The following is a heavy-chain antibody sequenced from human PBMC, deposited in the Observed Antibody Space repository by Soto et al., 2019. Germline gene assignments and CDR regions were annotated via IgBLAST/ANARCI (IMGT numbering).Heavy chain of an antibody. CDR2: IHGGGNK. D-gene: IGHD6-6*01. Sequence: GGSLRLSCATSGLNVNINYVTWVRQAPGKGLEWVSIIHGGGNKFYSDSVKGRFTISRDTSKNTVYLQMTSLTVDDTAAYYCASGPTLAARLGWNYFDPWGQGTLVTVSS. J-gene: IGHJ5*02. CDR1: GLNVNINY. CDR3: ASGPTLAARLGWNYFDP. V-gene: IGHV3-53*01.